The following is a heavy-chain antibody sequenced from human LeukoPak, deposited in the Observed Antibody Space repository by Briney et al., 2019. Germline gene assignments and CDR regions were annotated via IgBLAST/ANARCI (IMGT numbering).Heavy chain of an antibody. CDR2: ISGSGGST. D-gene: IGHD1-7*01. J-gene: IGHJ3*02. Sequence: AGGSLRLSCAASGFTFSSYAMNWVRQAPGKGLEWVSGISGSGGSTYYADSLKGRFTISRDNSKNTLYLQMNSLRAEDTAVYYCARAPSATGTTPDAFDIWGQGTMVTVSS. CDR3: ARAPSATGTTPDAFDI. V-gene: IGHV3-23*01. CDR1: GFTFSSYA.